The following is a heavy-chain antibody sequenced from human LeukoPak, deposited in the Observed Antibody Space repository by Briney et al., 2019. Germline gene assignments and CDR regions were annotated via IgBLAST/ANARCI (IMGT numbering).Heavy chain of an antibody. V-gene: IGHV3-15*01. CDR3: TTVYSYGALGY. D-gene: IGHD5-18*01. CDR2: IKSKANGGTT. Sequence: GGSLRLSCAASGFTFSNAWMTCVRQAPGKGLEWVGLIKSKANGGTTDYAAPVKGRFTISRDDSKNTQSLQMNSLKTEDTGVYYCTTVYSYGALGYWGQGTLVTVSS. CDR1: GFTFSNAW. J-gene: IGHJ4*02.